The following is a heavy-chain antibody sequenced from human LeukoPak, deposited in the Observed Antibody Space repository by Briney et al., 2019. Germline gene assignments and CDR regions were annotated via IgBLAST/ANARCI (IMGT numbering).Heavy chain of an antibody. CDR1: GYTFTGYY. V-gene: IGHV1-8*02. CDR2: MNPNSGNT. D-gene: IGHD1-26*01. CDR3: ARVIVGATTWDAFDI. Sequence: ASVKVSCKASGYTFTGYYMHWVRQAPGQGLEWMGWMNPNSGNTGYAQKFQGRVTMTRNTSISTAYMELSSLRSEDTAVYYCARVIVGATTWDAFDIWGQGTMVTVSS. J-gene: IGHJ3*02.